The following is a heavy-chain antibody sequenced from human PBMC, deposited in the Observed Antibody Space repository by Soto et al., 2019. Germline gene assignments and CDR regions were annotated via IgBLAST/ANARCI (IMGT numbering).Heavy chain of an antibody. CDR1: GGSISSYY. CDR3: ARAAPGYSYGFDY. J-gene: IGHJ4*01. V-gene: IGHV4-59*01. Sequence: SETLSLTCTVSGGSISSYYWSWIRQPPGKGLEWIGYIYYSGSTNYNPSLKSRVTISVDTSKNQFSLKLSSVTAADTAVYYCARAAPGYSYGFDYWGQEPWSPSPQ. CDR2: IYYSGST. D-gene: IGHD5-18*01.